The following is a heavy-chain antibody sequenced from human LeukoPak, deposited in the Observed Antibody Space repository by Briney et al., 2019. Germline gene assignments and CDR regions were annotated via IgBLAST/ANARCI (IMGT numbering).Heavy chain of an antibody. CDR1: GGSFSGYY. V-gene: IGHV4-34*01. D-gene: IGHD3-3*01. Sequence: KPPETLSLTCAVYGGSFSGYYWSWIRQPPGKGLEWIGEINHSGSTNYNPSLKSRVTISVDTSKNQFSLKLSSVTAADTAVYYCARGCRYYDFWSGYYNWFDPWGQGTLVTVSS. CDR3: ARGCRYYDFWSGYYNWFDP. CDR2: INHSGST. J-gene: IGHJ5*02.